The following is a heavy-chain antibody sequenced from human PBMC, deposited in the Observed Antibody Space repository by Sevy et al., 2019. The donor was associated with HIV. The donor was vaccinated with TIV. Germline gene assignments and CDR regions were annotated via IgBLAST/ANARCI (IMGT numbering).Heavy chain of an antibody. D-gene: IGHD6-13*01. Sequence: ASVKVSCKASGYTFSVYDINWVRQVTGQGLEWMGWLNPSSSNTGYAENFQGRVTFTMDSSTSTGYMEMSSQRSEDTAVYYCARAAAGAYDAFDIWGQGTLVTVSS. CDR3: ARAAAGAYDAFDI. J-gene: IGHJ3*02. CDR2: LNPSSSNT. CDR1: GYTFSVYD. V-gene: IGHV1-8*03.